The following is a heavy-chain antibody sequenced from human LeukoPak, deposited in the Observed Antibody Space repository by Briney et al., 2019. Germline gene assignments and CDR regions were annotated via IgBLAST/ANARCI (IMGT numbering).Heavy chain of an antibody. CDR1: GGSISSSSYY. D-gene: IGHD3-10*01. CDR2: IYYSGST. V-gene: IGHV4-39*07. J-gene: IGHJ4*02. CDR3: ARISSLHYYGSGTNHDY. Sequence: SETLSLTCTVSGGSISSSSYYWGWIHQPPGKGLEWIGSIYYSGSTYYNPSLKSRVTISVDTSKNQFSLKLSSVTAADTAVYYCARISSLHYYGSGTNHDYWGQGTLVTVSS.